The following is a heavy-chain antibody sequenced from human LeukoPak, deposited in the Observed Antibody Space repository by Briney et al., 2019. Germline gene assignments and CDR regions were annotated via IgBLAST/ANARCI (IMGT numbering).Heavy chain of an antibody. CDR1: GGSISSGGYY. J-gene: IGHJ3*02. CDR2: IYYSGST. D-gene: IGHD4-17*01. Sequence: SETLSLTCTVSGGSISSGGYYWSWIRQHPGKGLEWIGYIYYSGSTYYNPSLKSRVTISVDTSKNQFSLRLSSVTAADTAVYYCARDLSQDGDYVNAFDIWGQGTMVTVSS. V-gene: IGHV4-31*03. CDR3: ARDLSQDGDYVNAFDI.